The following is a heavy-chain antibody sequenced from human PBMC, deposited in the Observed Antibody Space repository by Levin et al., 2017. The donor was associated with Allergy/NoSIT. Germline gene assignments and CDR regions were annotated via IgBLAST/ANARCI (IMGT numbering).Heavy chain of an antibody. CDR3: GRDRSIKNQDGDFWYYGMDV. V-gene: IGHV4-59*11. CDR1: GGSISGHH. D-gene: IGHD2-21*01. Sequence: PSETLSLTCTVSGGSISGHHWSWIRQPPGKALEWIGNIHYSGTTKYNPSLKSRVSISVDTSKNQFSLKLSSVTAADTAVYYCGRDRSIKNQDGDFWYYGMDVWGQGTTVSVSS. CDR2: IHYSGTT. J-gene: IGHJ6*02.